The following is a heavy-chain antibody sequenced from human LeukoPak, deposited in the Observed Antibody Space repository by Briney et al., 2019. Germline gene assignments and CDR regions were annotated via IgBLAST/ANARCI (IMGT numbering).Heavy chain of an antibody. CDR1: GYTFTSYV. Sequence: ASVKVSCKASGYTFTSYVINWVRQAPGQGLEWMGWINPNSGGTNYAQKFQGRVTMTRDTSISTAYMELSRLRSDDTAVYYCARGSDDFWSGYSPSYWGQGTLVTVSS. D-gene: IGHD3-3*01. CDR2: INPNSGGT. J-gene: IGHJ4*02. V-gene: IGHV1-2*02. CDR3: ARGSDDFWSGYSPSY.